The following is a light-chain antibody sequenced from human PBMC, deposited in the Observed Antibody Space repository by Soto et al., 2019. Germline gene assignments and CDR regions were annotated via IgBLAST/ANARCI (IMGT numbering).Light chain of an antibody. CDR3: QQYVHWPPGA. J-gene: IGKJ1*01. V-gene: IGKV3-15*01. Sequence: EIVVTQSLATLSVSPGERVTLSCRASQSVSSSLAWYQRRPGQAPRLLIYDTSTRAAGIAARFSGSGSGTEFTLTISSLQSEDSAVYYCQQYVHWPPGAFGQGTKVDIK. CDR2: DTS. CDR1: QSVSSS.